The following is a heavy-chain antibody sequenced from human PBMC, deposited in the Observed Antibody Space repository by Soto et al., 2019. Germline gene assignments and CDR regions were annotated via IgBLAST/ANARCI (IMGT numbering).Heavy chain of an antibody. CDR1: GGSISSSSYY. J-gene: IGHJ6*02. V-gene: IGHV4-39*01. CDR3: ARQFSPGLGGWLLGYYYGMDV. CDR2: IYYSGST. Sequence: PSETLSLTCTVSGGSISSSSYYWGWIRQPPGKGLEWIGSIYYSGSTYYNPSLKSRVTISVDTSKNQFSLKLSSVTAADTAVYYCARQFSPGLGGWLLGYYYGMDVWGQGTTVT. D-gene: IGHD6-19*01.